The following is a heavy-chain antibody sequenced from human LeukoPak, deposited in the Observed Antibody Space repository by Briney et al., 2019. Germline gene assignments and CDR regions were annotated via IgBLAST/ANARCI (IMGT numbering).Heavy chain of an antibody. Sequence: GASVKVSCKASGFTFTSSAVQWVRQARGQRLEWIGWIVVGSGNTNYAQKFQERVTITRDMSTSTAYMELSSLRSEDTAVYYCAAEMTLRYDRSGYYHQWGQGTLVTVSS. D-gene: IGHD3-22*01. CDR3: AAEMTLRYDRSGYYHQ. J-gene: IGHJ4*02. V-gene: IGHV1-58*01. CDR2: IVVGSGNT. CDR1: GFTFTSSA.